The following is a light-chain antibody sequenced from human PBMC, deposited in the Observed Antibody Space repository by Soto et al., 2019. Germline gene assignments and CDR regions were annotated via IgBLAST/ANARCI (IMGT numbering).Light chain of an antibody. Sequence: EIVMTQSPTILSVSPGGRATLSCRASQSVSSYLAWYQQKPGQAPRLLIYGASTRATGIPARFSGSGSGTEFTLTISSLQSEDFAVYYCQQYNNWPSWTFGQGTKVDI. CDR1: QSVSSY. CDR3: QQYNNWPSWT. J-gene: IGKJ1*01. CDR2: GAS. V-gene: IGKV3-15*01.